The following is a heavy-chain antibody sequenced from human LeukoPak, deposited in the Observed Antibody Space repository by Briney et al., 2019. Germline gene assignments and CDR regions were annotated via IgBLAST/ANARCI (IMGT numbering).Heavy chain of an antibody. CDR3: ARDRRIQPWLPPSVPEPHYYMDV. D-gene: IGHD5-18*01. CDR2: IIPILGIA. J-gene: IGHJ6*03. Sequence: ASVKVSCKASGGTFSSYTISWVRQAPGQGLEWMGRIIPILGIANYAQKFQGRVTITADKSTSTAYMELSSLRSEDTAVYYCARDRRIQPWLPPSVPEPHYYMDVWGKGPRSPSP. V-gene: IGHV1-69*04. CDR1: GGTFSSYT.